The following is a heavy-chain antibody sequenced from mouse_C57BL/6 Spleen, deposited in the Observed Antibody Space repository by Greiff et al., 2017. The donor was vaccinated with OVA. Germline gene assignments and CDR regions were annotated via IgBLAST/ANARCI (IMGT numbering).Heavy chain of an antibody. V-gene: IGHV1-50*01. CDR1: GYTFTSYW. Sequence: VQLQQPGAELVKPGASVKLSCKASGYTFTSYWMQWVKQRPGQGLEWIGEIDPSDSYTNYNQNFKGKATLTVDTSSSTAYMQLSSLTSEDSAVYYCARYGNYGFAYWGQGTLVTVSA. J-gene: IGHJ3*01. D-gene: IGHD2-1*01. CDR3: ARYGNYGFAY. CDR2: IDPSDSYT.